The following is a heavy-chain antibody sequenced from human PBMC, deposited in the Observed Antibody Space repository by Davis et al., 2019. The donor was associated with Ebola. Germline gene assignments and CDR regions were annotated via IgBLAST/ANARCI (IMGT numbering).Heavy chain of an antibody. CDR2: ISAYNGNT. D-gene: IGHD1-20*01. Sequence: ASVKVSCKASGYTFTSYGISWVRQAPGQGPEWTGWISAYNGNTNYAQKLQGRVTMTTDTSTSTAYMELRSLRSDDTAVYYCARWATYNWNPGFDYWGQGTLVTVSS. CDR1: GYTFTSYG. V-gene: IGHV1-18*04. J-gene: IGHJ4*02. CDR3: ARWATYNWNPGFDY.